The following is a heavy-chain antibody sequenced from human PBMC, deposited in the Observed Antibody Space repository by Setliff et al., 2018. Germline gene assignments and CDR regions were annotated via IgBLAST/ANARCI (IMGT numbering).Heavy chain of an antibody. CDR1: GYSISSGYY. V-gene: IGHV4-38-2*01. Sequence: PSETLSLTCAVSGYSISSGYYWGWIRQPPGKGLEWIGEINHSGSTNYNPSLKSRVTISVDTSKNQFSLKLSSVTAADTAVYYCARKKTVYWYYGMDVWGQGTTVTVSS. D-gene: IGHD2-15*01. CDR3: ARKKTVYWYYGMDV. CDR2: INHSGST. J-gene: IGHJ6*02.